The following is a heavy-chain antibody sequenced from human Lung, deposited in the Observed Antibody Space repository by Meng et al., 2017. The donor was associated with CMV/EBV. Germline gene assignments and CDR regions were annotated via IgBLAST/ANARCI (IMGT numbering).Heavy chain of an antibody. V-gene: IGHV1-2*04. J-gene: IGHJ4*02. CDR1: GYTFIDYH. D-gene: IGHD1-1*01. CDR3: ARAIVKNGKRQFDY. Sequence: QVQLAQSGAEVKEPGASVKLFCKTSGYTFIDYHIHWVRQATGQGLEWMGWISPYNGDTIYARDFQGWVTMTRDTSNRTLYMEVSRLRFDDTAVYYCARAIVKNGKRQFDYWGQGTLVTVSS. CDR2: ISPYNGDT.